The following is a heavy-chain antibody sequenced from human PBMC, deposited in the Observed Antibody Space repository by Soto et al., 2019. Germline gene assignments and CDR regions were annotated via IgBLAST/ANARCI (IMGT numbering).Heavy chain of an antibody. CDR3: ASGLDYFDY. D-gene: IGHD3-16*01. J-gene: IGHJ4*02. V-gene: IGHV3-33*01. CDR1: GITFSTYG. CDR2: IWFDGSTK. Sequence: GGSLRLSCVASGITFSTYGMHWVRQAPGKGLEWVAVIWFDGSTKYYSDSVKGRFLISRDNSKNTLSLQMNSLRAEDTAVYYCASGLDYFDYWGQGTLVTVSS.